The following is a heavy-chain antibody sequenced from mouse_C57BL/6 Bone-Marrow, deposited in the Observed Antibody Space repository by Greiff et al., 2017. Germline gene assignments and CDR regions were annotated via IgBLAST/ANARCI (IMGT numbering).Heavy chain of an antibody. J-gene: IGHJ3*01. D-gene: IGHD2-1*01. CDR3: ARGGMGYGNYDLAWFSY. V-gene: IGHV1-50*01. CDR1: GYTFTSYW. Sequence: QVQLQQSGAELVKPGASVKLSCKASGYTFTSYWMQWVKQRPGQGLEWIGEIDPSDSYTNYNQKFKGKATLTVDTSSSTAYMQLSSLTSEDSAVYYCARGGMGYGNYDLAWFSYWGQGTLVTVSA. CDR2: IDPSDSYT.